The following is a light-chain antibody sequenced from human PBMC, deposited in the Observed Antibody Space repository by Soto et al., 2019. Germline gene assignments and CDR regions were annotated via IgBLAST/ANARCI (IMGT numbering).Light chain of an antibody. CDR3: CSYADSDTYV. CDR2: EGS. CDR1: SSDVGSYNL. Sequence: QSALTQPASVSGSPGQSITISCTGTSSDVGSYNLVSWYQHHPGKAPKLMIYEGSKRPSGVSDRFSGSKSGNTASLTISGLQAEDEADYYCCSYADSDTYVFGTGTKV. J-gene: IGLJ1*01. V-gene: IGLV2-23*01.